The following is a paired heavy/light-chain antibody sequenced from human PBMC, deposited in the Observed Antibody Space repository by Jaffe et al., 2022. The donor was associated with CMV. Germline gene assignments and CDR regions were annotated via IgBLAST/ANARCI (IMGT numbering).Light chain of an antibody. CDR1: QSLLHSNGYNY. CDR3: MQALQTPRT. J-gene: IGKJ1*01. V-gene: IGKV2-28*01. CDR2: LGS. Sequence: DIVMTQSPLSLPVTPGEPASISCRSSQSLLHSNGYNYLDWYLQKPGKSPQLLIYLGSNRASGVPDRFSGSGSGTDFTLKISRVEAEDVGVYYCMQALQTPRTFGQGTKVEIK.
Heavy chain of an antibody. V-gene: IGHV4-31*03. D-gene: IGHD2-2*02. CDR1: GGSISSGGYY. CDR2: IYYSGST. J-gene: IGHJ6*02. Sequence: QVQLQESGPGLVKPSQTLSLTCTVSGGSISSGGYYWSWIRQHPGKGLEWIGYIYYSGSTYYNPSLKSRVTISVDTSKNQFSLKLSSVTAADTAVYYCARDIRPAAIGTHPNLNPVFYYYYYGMDVWGQGTTVTVSS. CDR3: ARDIRPAAIGTHPNLNPVFYYYYYGMDV.